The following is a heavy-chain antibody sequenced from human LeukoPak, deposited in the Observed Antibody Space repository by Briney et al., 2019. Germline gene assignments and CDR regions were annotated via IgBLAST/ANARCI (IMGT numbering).Heavy chain of an antibody. Sequence: SETLSLTCTVSGGSISSSSYYWGWIRQPPGKGLEWIGSIYYSGSTYYNPSLKSRVTISVDTSKNQFSLKLSSVTAADTAVYYCARENVWGKSNYYDSSGYFDYWGQGTLVTVSS. CDR2: IYYSGST. J-gene: IGHJ4*02. CDR1: GGSISSSSYY. CDR3: ARENVWGKSNYYDSSGYFDY. D-gene: IGHD3-22*01. V-gene: IGHV4-39*07.